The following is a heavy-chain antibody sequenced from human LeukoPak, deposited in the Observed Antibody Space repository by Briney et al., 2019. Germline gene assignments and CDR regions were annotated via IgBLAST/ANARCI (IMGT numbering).Heavy chain of an antibody. J-gene: IGHJ4*02. CDR3: VRDRGSYRPIDY. CDR1: GFTFSDYY. CDR2: ISSSGTYI. Sequence: GGSLRLSCAASGFTFSDYYMNWIRQAPGKGLEWVSSISSSGTYIYYRDSVKGRFTISRDNAENSLYLEMNGLRVEDTAIYYCVRDRGSYRPIDYWGQGTLVTVSS. V-gene: IGHV3-69-1*01. D-gene: IGHD1-26*01.